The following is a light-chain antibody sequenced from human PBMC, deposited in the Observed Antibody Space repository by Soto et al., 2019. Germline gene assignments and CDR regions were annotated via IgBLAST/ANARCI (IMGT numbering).Light chain of an antibody. V-gene: IGLV1-44*01. CDR2: TDN. CDR1: GSNIGSNT. CDR3: ATWDDSLNGYV. Sequence: QSVLTQPPSASGTPGQRITISCSGSGSNIGSNTVTWYQQLPRTAPKLLIYTDNQRPSGVPDRFSASRSGTSASLAISGPQSGDEADYSCATWDDSLNGYVFATGTKLTVL. J-gene: IGLJ1*01.